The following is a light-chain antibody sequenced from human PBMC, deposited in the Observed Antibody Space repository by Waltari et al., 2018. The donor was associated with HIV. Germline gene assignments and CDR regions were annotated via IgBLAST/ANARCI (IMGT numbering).Light chain of an antibody. Sequence: QSALHQPASVSGSPAQSLTISCAGTSSDVGGYNYVSWFQQPPGKAPKLIIYDVTNRPPGVFNRFSGSKSGNTASLTISGLQAEDEADYYCTSYTNIRTWVFGGGTKLTVL. CDR3: TSYTNIRTWV. J-gene: IGLJ3*02. CDR2: DVT. CDR1: SSDVGGYNY. V-gene: IGLV2-14*03.